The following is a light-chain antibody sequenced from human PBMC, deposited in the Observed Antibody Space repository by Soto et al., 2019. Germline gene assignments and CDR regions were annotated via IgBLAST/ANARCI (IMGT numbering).Light chain of an antibody. Sequence: QSALTQPASVSGSPGQSITISCTGTSSDVGVYNYVSWYQQHPGKAPKLMIYEVSNRPSGVSHRFSGSKSGNTASLTISGLQADDEADYYCSSYTTNNTRVFGTGTKVSVL. V-gene: IGLV2-14*01. J-gene: IGLJ1*01. CDR3: SSYTTNNTRV. CDR1: SSDVGVYNY. CDR2: EVS.